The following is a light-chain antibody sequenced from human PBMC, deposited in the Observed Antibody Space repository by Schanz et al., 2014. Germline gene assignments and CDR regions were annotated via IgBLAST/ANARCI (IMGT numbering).Light chain of an antibody. V-gene: IGKV1-12*01. Sequence: DIQMTQSPSSVSASVGDRVTITCRAGQDVSSWVAWYQQKPGKAPKLLISAASTLESGVPSRLSGSGSGTDFTLTISSLQPEDVATYYCQQANAFPRTFGQGTRVEIK. CDR3: QQANAFPRT. CDR1: QDVSSW. CDR2: AAS. J-gene: IGKJ1*01.